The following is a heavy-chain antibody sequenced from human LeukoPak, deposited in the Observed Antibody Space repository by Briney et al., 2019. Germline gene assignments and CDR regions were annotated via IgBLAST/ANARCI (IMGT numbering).Heavy chain of an antibody. D-gene: IGHD1-26*01. CDR2: IFYSGST. CDR1: GGSISNYY. CDR3: AREGGSYYHWFDP. Sequence: PSETLSLTCTPSGGSISNYYWSWIRQPPGKGLEWIGNIFYSGSTNYNPSLKSRVTISLDTSKNQFSLKLTSVSAADTAVYYCAREGGSYYHWFDPWGQGTLVTVSS. J-gene: IGHJ5*02. V-gene: IGHV4-59*01.